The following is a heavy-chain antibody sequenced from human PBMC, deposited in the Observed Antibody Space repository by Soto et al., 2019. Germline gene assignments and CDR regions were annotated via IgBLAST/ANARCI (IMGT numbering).Heavy chain of an antibody. Sequence: EVQLVESGGGLVQPGRSLRLSCAASGFTFDDYAMHWVRQAPGKGLEWVSGISWNSGSISYADSVKGRFTISRDNAKHSLYLQMNSLRDEDTAFYYCARERYCSSGTCYRDFDYWGQGTPVTVSS. CDR1: GFTFDDYA. CDR3: ARERYCSSGTCYRDFDY. J-gene: IGHJ4*02. V-gene: IGHV3-9*01. CDR2: ISWNSGSI. D-gene: IGHD2-15*01.